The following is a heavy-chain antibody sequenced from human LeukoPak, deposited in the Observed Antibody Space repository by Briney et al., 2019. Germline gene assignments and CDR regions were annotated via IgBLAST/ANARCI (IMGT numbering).Heavy chain of an antibody. J-gene: IGHJ4*02. CDR3: AKLHSYYDSSGYYRDY. V-gene: IGHV3-30-3*02. D-gene: IGHD3-22*01. Sequence: PGGSLRLSCAASGFTFSSYAMHWVRQAPGKGLEWVAVISYDGSNKYYADSVKGRFTISRDNSKNTLYLQMNSLRAEDTAVYYCAKLHSYYDSSGYYRDYWGQGTLVTVSS. CDR1: GFTFSSYA. CDR2: ISYDGSNK.